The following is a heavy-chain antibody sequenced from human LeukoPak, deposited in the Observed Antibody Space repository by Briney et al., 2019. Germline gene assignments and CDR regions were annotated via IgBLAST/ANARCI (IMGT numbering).Heavy chain of an antibody. D-gene: IGHD6-19*01. Sequence: GGSLRLSCAASGFTFSSYAMSWVRQAPGKGLEWVSAIGGSGGSTYYADSVKGRFTISRDNSKNTLYLQMNSLRAEDTAVYYCAKTIAVAGSNTYYFDYWGQGNLVTVSS. V-gene: IGHV3-23*01. CDR2: IGGSGGST. CDR3: AKTIAVAGSNTYYFDY. J-gene: IGHJ4*02. CDR1: GFTFSSYA.